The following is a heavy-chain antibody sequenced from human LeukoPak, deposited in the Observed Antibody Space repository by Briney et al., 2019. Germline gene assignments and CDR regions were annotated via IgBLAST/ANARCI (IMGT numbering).Heavy chain of an antibody. J-gene: IGHJ4*02. CDR1: GFTFSNAW. CDR2: IKSKTDGGTT. Sequence: PGGSLRLSCAASGFTFSNAWMSWVRQAPGKGLEWVGRIKSKTDGGTTDYAAPVKGRFTISRDDSKNTAYLQMNSLKTEDTAVYYCTRLLSYYDSSGYLDYWGQGTLVTVSS. V-gene: IGHV3-15*01. D-gene: IGHD3-22*01. CDR3: TRLLSYYDSSGYLDY.